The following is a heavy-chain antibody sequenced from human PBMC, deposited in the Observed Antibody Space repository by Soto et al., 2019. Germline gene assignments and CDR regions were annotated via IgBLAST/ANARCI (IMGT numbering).Heavy chain of an antibody. V-gene: IGHV3-53*01. CDR2: IYSGGAT. CDR1: GFSVSTSH. D-gene: IGHD5-12*01. Sequence: GGSLRLSCAAAGFSVSTSHISWVRQAPGKGLEWVSVIYSGGATHYADSVKGRFTISRDNSKNTLSLQMNSLRADDTAVYYCAKEHGGGISTITSFFDSWGQGTPVTVSS. CDR3: AKEHGGGISTITSFFDS. J-gene: IGHJ4*02.